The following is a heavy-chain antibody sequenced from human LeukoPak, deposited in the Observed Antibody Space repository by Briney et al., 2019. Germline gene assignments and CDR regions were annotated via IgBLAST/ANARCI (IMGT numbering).Heavy chain of an antibody. CDR3: ARDPRYAAGIFFDY. V-gene: IGHV6-1*01. CDR2: TAYRSRWFT. CDR1: GNSVSIKTVA. D-gene: IGHD2-2*01. Sequence: SQTLSLTCAISGNSVSIKTVAWNWIRQSPSRGLEWLGKTAYRSRWFTDYAVPVKGRITINPDTSKNQFSLELNSVTPEDTAVYYCARDPRYAAGIFFDYWGQGILVTVSS. J-gene: IGHJ4*02.